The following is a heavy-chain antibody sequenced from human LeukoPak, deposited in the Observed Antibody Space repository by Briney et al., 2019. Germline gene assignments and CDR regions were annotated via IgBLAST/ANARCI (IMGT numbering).Heavy chain of an antibody. CDR3: TRDQAYHYDSSPNID. D-gene: IGHD3-22*01. Sequence: GASVKVSCKASGGTFSSYGINWVRQAPGQGLEWMGGIIPIFRTANYAQKFQGRVTITADKSTSTAYMELSSLRSEDTAVYYCTRDQAYHYDSSPNIDWGQGTLVTVSS. J-gene: IGHJ4*02. CDR1: GGTFSSYG. V-gene: IGHV1-69*06. CDR2: IIPIFRTA.